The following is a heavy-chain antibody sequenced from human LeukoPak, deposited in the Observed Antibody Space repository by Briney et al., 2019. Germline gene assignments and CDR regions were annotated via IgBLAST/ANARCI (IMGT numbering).Heavy chain of an antibody. V-gene: IGHV4-39*01. D-gene: IGHD2-2*01. CDR2: IYYSGNT. CDR1: GISISSSNSY. Sequence: PSETLSLTCTVSGISISSSNSYWGWIRQPPGKGLEWIGSIYYSGNTYYNASLKSQVSISIDTSKNRFSLKLSSVTAADTAVYYCARRAGYCSSTSCYRAPTRHPNWFDPWGQGTLVTVSS. CDR3: ARRAGYCSSTSCYRAPTRHPNWFDP. J-gene: IGHJ5*02.